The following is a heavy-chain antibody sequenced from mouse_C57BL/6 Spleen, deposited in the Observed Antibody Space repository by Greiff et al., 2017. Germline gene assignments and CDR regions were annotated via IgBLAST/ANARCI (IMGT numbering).Heavy chain of an antibody. CDR3: ARGNSPDWFDY. Sequence: LVESGAELARPGASVKLSCKASGYTFTSYGISWVKQRTGQGLEWIGEIYPRSGNTYYNEKFKGKATLTADKSSSTAYMELRSLTSEDSAVYFCARGNSPDWFDYWGQGTTLTVSS. J-gene: IGHJ2*01. V-gene: IGHV1-81*01. CDR1: GYTFTSYG. CDR2: IYPRSGNT. D-gene: IGHD2-12*01.